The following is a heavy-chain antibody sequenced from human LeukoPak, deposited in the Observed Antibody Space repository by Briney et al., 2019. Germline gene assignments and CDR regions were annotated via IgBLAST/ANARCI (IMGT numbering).Heavy chain of an antibody. Sequence: PGNSLRLSCAASGFTFSTYGMHLVRQAPGKGLEWVAVIWDEGSNRDYAESVKGRFTISRDNSKHALYLQMNSLRAEDTAVYYCAREILIPRTNMFGGVHSAMDVCGQGTTLTVSS. CDR3: AREILIPRTNMFGGVHSAMDV. J-gene: IGHJ6*02. CDR2: IWDEGSNR. V-gene: IGHV3-33*01. CDR1: GFTFSTYG. D-gene: IGHD3-16*01.